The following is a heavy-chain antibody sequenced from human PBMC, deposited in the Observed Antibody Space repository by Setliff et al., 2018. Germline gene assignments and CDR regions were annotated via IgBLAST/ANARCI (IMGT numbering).Heavy chain of an antibody. V-gene: IGHV4-38-2*02. D-gene: IGHD2-21*02. Sequence: ETLSLTCTVSGYSISSGYIWGWIRQPPGKGLEWVGNIGHTGSINYNPSLKSRLTISRDTSKNHVSLKLNSVTATDTAVYYCARDLGHGGDSDYWGQGILVTVSS. CDR2: IGHTGSI. CDR1: GYSISSGYI. J-gene: IGHJ4*02. CDR3: ARDLGHGGDSDY.